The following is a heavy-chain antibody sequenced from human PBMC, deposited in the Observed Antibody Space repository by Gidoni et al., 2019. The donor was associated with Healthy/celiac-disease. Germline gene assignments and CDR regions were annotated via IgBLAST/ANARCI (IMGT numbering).Heavy chain of an antibody. CDR1: GGSISSGGYY. J-gene: IGHJ3*02. V-gene: IGHV4-31*03. CDR3: ARSPRVDAFDI. D-gene: IGHD6-13*01. Sequence: QVQLQESGPGLVKPSQTLSLTCTVSGGSISSGGYYWSLIRQHPGKGLEWIGCIHYEGDPYCQPSLKSRINNIVGPSKNQFSLKLSSVTAADTAVYYCARSPRVDAFDIWGQGTMVTVSS. CDR2: IHYEGDP.